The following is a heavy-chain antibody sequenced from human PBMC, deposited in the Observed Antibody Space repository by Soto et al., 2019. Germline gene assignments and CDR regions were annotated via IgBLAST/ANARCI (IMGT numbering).Heavy chain of an antibody. D-gene: IGHD3-10*01. CDR1: GGSISSGDYY. Sequence: SETLSLTCTVSGGSISSGDYYWRGIRQPPEKGLRLSGYIDYSGRTYCNPSLNSRVTVSVDTARTQFSFKLSSVTAADTAVYYCARQLYYYGSWSYHRYFDYWGQGTLVTVSS. J-gene: IGHJ4*02. CDR3: ARQLYYYGSWSYHRYFDY. V-gene: IGHV4-30-4*01. CDR2: IDYSGRT.